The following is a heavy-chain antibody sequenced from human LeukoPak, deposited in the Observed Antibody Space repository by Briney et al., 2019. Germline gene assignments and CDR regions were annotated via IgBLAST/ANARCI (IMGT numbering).Heavy chain of an antibody. V-gene: IGHV4-59*01. CDR3: ARETSQKGAHYMDV. J-gene: IGHJ6*03. CDR1: GGSINNYY. Sequence: SETLSLTCTVSGGSINNYYWSWIRQPPGKGLEWIGYIYYSGSTDYNPSLKSRVTISVDTSKNQFSLKLSSVTAADTAVYYCARETSQKGAHYMDVWGKGTTVTISS. D-gene: IGHD3-16*01. CDR2: IYYSGST.